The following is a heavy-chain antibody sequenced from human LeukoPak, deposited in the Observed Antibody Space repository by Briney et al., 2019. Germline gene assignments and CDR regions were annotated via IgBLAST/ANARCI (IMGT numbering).Heavy chain of an antibody. V-gene: IGHV4-59*08. D-gene: IGHD2-2*01. CDR3: ARRKNQLPDY. CDR2: IYYSGST. Sequence: SETLSLTCTVSGGSISSYYWSWIRQPPGKGLEWIGYIYYSGSTNYNPSLKSRVTISVDTSKNQFSLKLSSVTAADTAVYYCARRKNQLPDYWGQGTLVTVSS. J-gene: IGHJ4*02. CDR1: GGSISSYY.